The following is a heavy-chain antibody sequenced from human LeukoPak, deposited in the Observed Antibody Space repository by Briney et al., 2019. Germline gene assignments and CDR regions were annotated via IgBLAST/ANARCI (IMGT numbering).Heavy chain of an antibody. J-gene: IGHJ4*02. CDR1: RFTLSTYW. CDR2: IKQDGSQE. Sequence: GGSLRLSCAASRFTLSTYWMSWVRQAPGKGLEWVAHIKQDGSQEYYVDSVKGRFTISRDSAKNSLYLQMNSLRAEDTAVYYCARGVPCDSWSGPHYSDYWGQGTLVTVSS. V-gene: IGHV3-7*01. CDR3: ARGVPCDSWSGPHYSDY. D-gene: IGHD3-3*01.